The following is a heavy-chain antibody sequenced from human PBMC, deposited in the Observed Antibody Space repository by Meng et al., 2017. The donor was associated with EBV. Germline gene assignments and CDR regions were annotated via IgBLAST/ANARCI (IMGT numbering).Heavy chain of an antibody. J-gene: IGHJ4*02. CDR2: NIPAGGNT. V-gene: IGHV1-46*01. Sequence: QVQVVQSGAEVKRPGASVKVSCKASGYTFTSYYLHWVRQAPGQGLEWMVINIPAGGNTNYAQKFRGRFTMTRDTSTSTVYMDLSILTSEDTAVYYCVRELVGGTFDYWGQGTLVTVSS. CDR3: VRELVGGTFDY. CDR1: GYTFTSYY. D-gene: IGHD1/OR15-1a*01.